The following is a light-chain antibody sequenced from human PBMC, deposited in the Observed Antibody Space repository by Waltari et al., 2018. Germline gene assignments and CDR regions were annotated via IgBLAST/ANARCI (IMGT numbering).Light chain of an antibody. Sequence: EIVLTQSPATLSLSAGERATLSCRASQIVGTNLAWYQKRPGQAPRLLIYDAFDRAAGVPARFSGSGSGVEFTLTISSLQPEDSGVYFCQQRYKWPHSFGGGTKVEI. CDR1: QIVGTN. J-gene: IGKJ4*01. CDR3: QQRYKWPHS. CDR2: DAF. V-gene: IGKV3-11*01.